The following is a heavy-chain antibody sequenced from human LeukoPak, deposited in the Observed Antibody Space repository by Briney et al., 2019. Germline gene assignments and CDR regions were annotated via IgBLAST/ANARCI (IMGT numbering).Heavy chain of an antibody. D-gene: IGHD5/OR15-5a*01. Sequence: PGGSLRLSCAASGFTFSGYSMNWVRQAPGKGLEWVSSISSDSTYMFYADSVKGRFTISRDNAKNSLYLQMNSLRAEDTAVYYCARFETVSAKPFEYWGQGTLVTVSS. CDR2: ISSDSTYM. V-gene: IGHV3-21*01. CDR3: ARFETVSAKPFEY. CDR1: GFTFSGYS. J-gene: IGHJ4*02.